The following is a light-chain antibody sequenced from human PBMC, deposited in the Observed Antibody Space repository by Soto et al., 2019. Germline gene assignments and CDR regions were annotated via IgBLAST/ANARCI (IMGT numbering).Light chain of an antibody. V-gene: IGLV1-51*01. J-gene: IGLJ3*02. CDR1: SSNIGNNY. CDR2: DNN. Sequence: QSVLTQPPSVSAAPGQKVTISCSGSSSNIGNNYLSWYQQLPGTAPKLLIYDNNKRPLGIPDRFSGSKYGTAATLDITGLQTGDEADYYCGTWDGSLSTGVFGGGTKLTVL. CDR3: GTWDGSLSTGV.